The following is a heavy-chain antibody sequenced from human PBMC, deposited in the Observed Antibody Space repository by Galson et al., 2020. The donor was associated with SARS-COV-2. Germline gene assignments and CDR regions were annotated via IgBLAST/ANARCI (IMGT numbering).Heavy chain of an antibody. Sequence: SETLSLTCAVYGGSFSGYYWSWIRQPPGKGLEWIGEINTSGSTNYNPSLKSRVTISVDTSKNQLSLQLTSVTAADMAVYYCARVGDITVFGVVPGSGGQGTRVTVSS. D-gene: IGHD3-3*01. CDR1: GGSFSGYY. CDR2: INTSGST. J-gene: IGHJ4*02. V-gene: IGHV4-34*01. CDR3: ARVGDITVFGVVPGS.